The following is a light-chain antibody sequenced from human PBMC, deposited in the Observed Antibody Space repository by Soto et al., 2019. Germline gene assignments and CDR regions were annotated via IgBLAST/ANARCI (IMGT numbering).Light chain of an antibody. J-gene: IGKJ5*01. CDR2: GAS. V-gene: IGKV3-20*01. CDR3: QQYGSSPTIT. CDR1: QSVSSN. Sequence: EILRTQSPATLSVSPGGRATLSCRSSQSVSSNLAWYQQKPGQAPRLLIYGASTRATGIPDRFSGSGSGTDFTLTISRLEPEDFAVYYCQQYGSSPTITFGQGTRLEIK.